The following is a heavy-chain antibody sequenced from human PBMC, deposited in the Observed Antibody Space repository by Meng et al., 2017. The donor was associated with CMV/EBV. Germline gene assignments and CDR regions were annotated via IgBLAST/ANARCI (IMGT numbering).Heavy chain of an antibody. CDR2: IYYSGST. CDR1: GGSISSSSYY. Sequence: ESLKISCTVSGGSISSSSYYWGWIRQPPGKGLEWIGSIYYSGSTYYNPSLKSRVTISVDTSKNQFSLKLSSVTAADTAVYYCARLDDFWSGSTRYWFDPWGQGTLVTVPQ. CDR3: ARLDDFWSGSTRYWFDP. D-gene: IGHD3-3*01. V-gene: IGHV4-39*01. J-gene: IGHJ5*02.